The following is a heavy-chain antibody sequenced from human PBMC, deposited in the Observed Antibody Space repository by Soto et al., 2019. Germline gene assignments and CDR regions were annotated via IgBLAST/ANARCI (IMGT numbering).Heavy chain of an antibody. J-gene: IGHJ6*02. CDR3: ARNPYDILTGYYGMDV. CDR2: ISAYNGNT. V-gene: IGHV1-18*04. Sequence: VASVKVSCKASGYTFTSYGISWVRQAPGQGLEWMGWISAYNGNTNYAQKLQGRVTMTTDTSTSTAYMELRSLRSDDTAVYYCARNPYDILTGYYGMDVWGQGTTVTVSS. D-gene: IGHD3-9*01. CDR1: GYTFTSYG.